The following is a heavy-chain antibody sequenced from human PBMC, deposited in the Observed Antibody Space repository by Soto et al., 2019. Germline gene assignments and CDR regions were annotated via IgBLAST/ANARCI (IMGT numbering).Heavy chain of an antibody. CDR1: GFTFSYYG. CDR3: AKEFMVEPDVFQD. V-gene: IGHV3-30*18. J-gene: IGHJ1*01. D-gene: IGHD2-15*01. Sequence: QVQLVESGGGVVQPGGSLRLSCEASGFTFSYYGMHWVRQAPGKGLEWVAVISSDGSKKSYGGSVKGRFTVSRDNSKNTLYLHLNSLRGDATAIYYCAKEFMVEPDVFQDWGLGTLVTVSS. CDR2: ISSDGSKK.